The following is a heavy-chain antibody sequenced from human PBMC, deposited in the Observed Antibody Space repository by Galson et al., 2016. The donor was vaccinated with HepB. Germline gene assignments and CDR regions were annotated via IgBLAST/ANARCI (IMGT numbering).Heavy chain of an antibody. CDR3: ARGGDFWSGYFFQD. D-gene: IGHD3-3*01. V-gene: IGHV1-2*02. Sequence: SGYRFTGYYIHWVRQAPGQGLEWLGWINPNSGDTDYAQSIQDRVTVTRDTSIRAAYLALSRLTSDDTAVYYCARGGDFWSGYFFQDWGQGTPVSVIS. CDR2: INPNSGDT. CDR1: GYRFTGYY. J-gene: IGHJ1*01.